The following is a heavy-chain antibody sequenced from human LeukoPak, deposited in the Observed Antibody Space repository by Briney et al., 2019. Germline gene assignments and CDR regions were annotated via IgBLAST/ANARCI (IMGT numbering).Heavy chain of an antibody. CDR1: GGSISSYY. D-gene: IGHD5-18*01. J-gene: IGHJ4*02. Sequence: PSETLSLTCTVSGGSISSYYWSWLRQPPGKGLEWIAYIYSSGSTNYNPFLKSRVTISVDTSKNHFSLKLSSVTAADTAVYYCARTPRGYSYGHYFDYWGQGTLVTVSS. CDR3: ARTPRGYSYGHYFDY. CDR2: IYSSGST. V-gene: IGHV4-59*01.